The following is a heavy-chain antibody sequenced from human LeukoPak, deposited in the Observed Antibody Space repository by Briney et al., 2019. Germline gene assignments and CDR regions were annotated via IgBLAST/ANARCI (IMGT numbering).Heavy chain of an antibody. Sequence: GGSLRLSCTASGFTFGDYAMSWVRQAPGKGLEWVGFIRSKAYGGITEYAASVKGRFTISRGDSKSIAYLQMNSLKTEDTAVYYCTRSNCSSTSRYDIDYWGQGTLVTVSS. CDR3: TRSNCSSTSRYDIDY. V-gene: IGHV3-49*04. CDR2: IRSKAYGGIT. D-gene: IGHD2-2*01. CDR1: GFTFGDYA. J-gene: IGHJ4*02.